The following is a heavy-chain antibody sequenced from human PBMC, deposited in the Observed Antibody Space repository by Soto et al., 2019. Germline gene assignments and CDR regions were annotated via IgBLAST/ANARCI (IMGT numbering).Heavy chain of an antibody. CDR3: ARRWGEGRVDY. J-gene: IGHJ4*02. CDR2: IYHSGST. V-gene: IGHV4-4*02. D-gene: IGHD3-10*01. Sequence: QVQLQESGPGLVKPSGTLSLTCAVSGGSISSSNWWSWVRQPPGKGREWIGEIYHSGSTNYNPSLKXRLTLSXXKSKNQFSLKLSSVTAADTAVYYCARRWGEGRVDYWGQGTLVTVSS. CDR1: GGSISSSNW.